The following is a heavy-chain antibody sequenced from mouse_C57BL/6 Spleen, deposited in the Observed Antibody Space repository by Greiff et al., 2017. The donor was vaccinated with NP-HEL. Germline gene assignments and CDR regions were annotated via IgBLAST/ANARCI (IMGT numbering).Heavy chain of an antibody. Sequence: VQLQQSGAELVRPGTSVKVSCKASGYAFTNYLIEWVKQRPGQGLEWIGVINPGSGGTNYNEKFKGKATLTADKSSSPAYMQLSSLTSEDSAVYFCAREEVGGYDRGAWFAYWGQGTLVTVSA. CDR2: INPGSGGT. J-gene: IGHJ3*01. CDR3: AREEVGGYDRGAWFAY. CDR1: GYAFTNYL. D-gene: IGHD2-2*01. V-gene: IGHV1-54*01.